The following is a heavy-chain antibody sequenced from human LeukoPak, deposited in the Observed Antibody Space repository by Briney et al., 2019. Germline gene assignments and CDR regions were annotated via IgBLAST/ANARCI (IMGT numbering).Heavy chain of an antibody. J-gene: IGHJ4*02. CDR2: ISYDGSNK. D-gene: IGHD1-26*01. V-gene: IGHV3-30*04. CDR1: GFTFSSYA. CDR3: AREGSYSGSYFDY. Sequence: GESLRLSCAASGFTFSSYAMHWVRQAPGKGLEWVAVISYDGSNKYYADSVKGRFTISRDNSKNTLYLQMNSLRAEDTAVYYCAREGSYSGSYFDYWGQGTLVTVSS.